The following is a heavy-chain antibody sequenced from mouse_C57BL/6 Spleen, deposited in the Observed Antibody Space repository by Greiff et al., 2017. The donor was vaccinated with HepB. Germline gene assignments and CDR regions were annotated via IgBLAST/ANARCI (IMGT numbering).Heavy chain of an antibody. J-gene: IGHJ4*01. D-gene: IGHD1-1*01. CDR1: GYSFSSYW. Sequence: VQLQQSGAELVKPGASVKISCKASGYSFSSYWMNWVKQRPGNGLEWIGQIYPGDGDTNYNGKFKGKATLTADKSSSTAYMQLSSRTSEDSAVYFCATKCSSYLYAMDYWGQGTSVTVSS. CDR2: IYPGDGDT. CDR3: ATKCSSYLYAMDY. V-gene: IGHV1-80*01.